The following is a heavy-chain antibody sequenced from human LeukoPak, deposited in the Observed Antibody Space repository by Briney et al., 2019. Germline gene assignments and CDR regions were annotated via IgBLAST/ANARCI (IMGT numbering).Heavy chain of an antibody. Sequence: EASVKVSCKVSGYTLTELSMHWVRQAPGKGLEWMGGFDPEDGETIYAQKFQGRVTMTEDTSTDTAYMELSSLRSEDTAVYYCATRTYYYDSSGPSTGYFQHWGQGTLVTVSS. V-gene: IGHV1-24*01. D-gene: IGHD3-22*01. CDR2: FDPEDGET. CDR1: GYTLTELS. CDR3: ATRTYYYDSSGPSTGYFQH. J-gene: IGHJ1*01.